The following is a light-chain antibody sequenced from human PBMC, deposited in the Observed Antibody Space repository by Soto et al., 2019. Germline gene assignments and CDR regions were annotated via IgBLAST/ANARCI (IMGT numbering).Light chain of an antibody. Sequence: QSALTQPASVSGAPGQSITISCTGTSIDVGAYNYVSWYQQHPGKAPKLMIYEVNNRPSGVSNRFSGSKSGDSASLTISGLLAEDEADYYCSSYTTSSTYAFGTGTKLTVL. J-gene: IGLJ1*01. CDR1: SIDVGAYNY. CDR3: SSYTTSSTYA. V-gene: IGLV2-14*01. CDR2: EVN.